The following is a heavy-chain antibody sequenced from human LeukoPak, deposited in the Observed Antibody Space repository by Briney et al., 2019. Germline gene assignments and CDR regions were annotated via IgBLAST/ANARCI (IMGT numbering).Heavy chain of an antibody. CDR3: ARRAGAYSHPYDC. CDR2: ISFSSATI. V-gene: IGHV3-48*01. Sequence: GGSLRLSCRASGFTFSSYCMNWLRQAPGKGLEWFSYISFSSATIHYAYSVKGRFAISRDNYKNTLYLQMNSLRAEDTAVYYCARRAGAYSHPYDCWGQGTLVTVSS. J-gene: IGHJ4*02. CDR1: GFTFSSYC. D-gene: IGHD4/OR15-4a*01.